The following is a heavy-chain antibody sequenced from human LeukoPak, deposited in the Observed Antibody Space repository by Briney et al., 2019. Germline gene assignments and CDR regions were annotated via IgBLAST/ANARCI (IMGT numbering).Heavy chain of an antibody. CDR1: CGSISSYY. CDR3: ASTPYYYDSSGYFDI. J-gene: IGHJ3*02. Sequence: SETLSPPCTVSCGSISSYYWSWVRQPPGKGPEWIGYIYYSGSTNYNPSLKSRVTISVDTSKNQFSLKLSSVTAADTAVYYCASTPYYYDSSGYFDIWGQGTMVTVSS. D-gene: IGHD3-22*01. CDR2: IYYSGST. V-gene: IGHV4-59*08.